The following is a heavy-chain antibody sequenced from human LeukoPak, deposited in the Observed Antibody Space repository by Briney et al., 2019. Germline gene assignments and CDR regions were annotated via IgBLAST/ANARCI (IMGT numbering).Heavy chain of an antibody. D-gene: IGHD6-19*01. V-gene: IGHV4-59*01. Sequence: SETLSLTCTVSGGSISSYYWSWIRQPPGKGLEWIGYIYYSGSTNYNPSLKSRVTISVDTSKNQFSLKLSSVTAADTAVYYCALHPRSGWFYVYWGQGTLVTVSS. CDR3: ALHPRSGWFYVY. CDR1: GGSISSYY. J-gene: IGHJ4*02. CDR2: IYYSGST.